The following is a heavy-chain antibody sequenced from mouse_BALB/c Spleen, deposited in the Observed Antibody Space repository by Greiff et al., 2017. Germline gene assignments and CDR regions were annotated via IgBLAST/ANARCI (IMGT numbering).Heavy chain of an antibody. CDR2: IDPANGNT. Sequence: DVQLQQSGAELVKPGASVKLSCTASGFNIKDTYMHWVKQRPEQGLEWIGRIDPANGNTKYDPKFQGKATITADTSSNTAYLQLSSLTSEDTAVYYCARSFVDYAMDYWGQGTSVTVSS. CDR3: ARSFVDYAMDY. J-gene: IGHJ4*01. CDR1: GFNIKDTY. V-gene: IGHV14-3*02.